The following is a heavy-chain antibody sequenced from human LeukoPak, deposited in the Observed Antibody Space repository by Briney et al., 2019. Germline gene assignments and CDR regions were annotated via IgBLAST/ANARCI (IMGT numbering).Heavy chain of an antibody. CDR1: GGSISGYY. J-gene: IGHJ3*02. D-gene: IGHD2/OR15-2a*01. CDR3: AKVRGEYHDAFDI. Sequence: SETLSLTCTVSGGSISGYYWTWIRQPPGKGLEWIGHIFYSGSTTYNPSLRSRLTISVDSSKNQFSLKLSSVTAADTAVYYCAKVRGEYHDAFDIWGQGTMVTVSS. CDR2: IFYSGST. V-gene: IGHV4-59*01.